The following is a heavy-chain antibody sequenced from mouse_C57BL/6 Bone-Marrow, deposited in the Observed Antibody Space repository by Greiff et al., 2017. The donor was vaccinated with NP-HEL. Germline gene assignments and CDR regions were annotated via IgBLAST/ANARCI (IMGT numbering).Heavy chain of an antibody. Sequence: QVTLKESGPGILQPSQPLSLTCSFSGFSLSTFGMGVGWIRQPSGKGLEWLAHIWWADDKYFNPALKSRLTISKDTSKNQVFLKIANVDTADTATYYCARIETYYDYPWFAYWGQGTLVTVSA. CDR1: GFSLSTFGMG. D-gene: IGHD2-4*01. V-gene: IGHV8-8*01. J-gene: IGHJ3*01. CDR3: ARIETYYDYPWFAY. CDR2: IWWADDK.